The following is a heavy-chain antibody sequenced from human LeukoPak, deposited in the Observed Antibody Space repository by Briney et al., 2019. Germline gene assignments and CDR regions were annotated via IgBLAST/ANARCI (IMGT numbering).Heavy chain of an antibody. D-gene: IGHD4-17*01. CDR1: GFTFSSYW. V-gene: IGHV3-74*01. CDR3: AKRPYDYGDYWSVGV. Sequence: PGGSLRLSCAASGFTFSSYWMHWVRQAPGKGLVWVSRINSDGSSTSYADSVKGRFTVSRDNAKNTLYLQMNSLRAEDTAVYYCAKRPYDYGDYWSVGVWGQGTTVTVSS. CDR2: INSDGSST. J-gene: IGHJ6*02.